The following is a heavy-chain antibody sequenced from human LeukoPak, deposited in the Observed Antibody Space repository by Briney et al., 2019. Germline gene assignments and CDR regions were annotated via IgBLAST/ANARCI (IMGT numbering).Heavy chain of an antibody. CDR3: AREFTVYCSGGSCYPPGGMDV. V-gene: IGHV3-33*08. D-gene: IGHD2-15*01. J-gene: IGHJ6*02. Sequence: GGSLRLSCAASGFTFSRYGMHWVGQAPGKGLEVVAVIWYDGSNKYYADSVKGRFTISRDNSKNTLYLQMNSLRAEDTAVYYCAREFTVYCSGGSCYPPGGMDVWGQGTTVTVSS. CDR1: GFTFSRYG. CDR2: IWYDGSNK.